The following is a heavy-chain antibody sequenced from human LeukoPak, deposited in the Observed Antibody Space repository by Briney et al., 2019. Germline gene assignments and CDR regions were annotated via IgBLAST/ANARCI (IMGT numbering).Heavy chain of an antibody. J-gene: IGHJ4*02. CDR2: IYPGDSDT. CDR1: GYIFTRFW. D-gene: IGHD3-22*01. V-gene: IGHV5-51*01. Sequence: GESLKISCKVSGYIFTRFWIAWVRQMPGKGLDWMGIIYPGDSDTTYSPSFQGLVTISADKSINTAYLQWSSLKVSDTAMYYCARVEYYYDSSEYYQNLFDYWGQGTLVTVSS. CDR3: ARVEYYYDSSEYYQNLFDY.